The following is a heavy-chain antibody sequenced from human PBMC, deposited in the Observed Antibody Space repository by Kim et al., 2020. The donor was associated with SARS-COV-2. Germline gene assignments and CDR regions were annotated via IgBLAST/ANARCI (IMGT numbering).Heavy chain of an antibody. Sequence: GRSLRLSCAASGFTFSSYGMHWVRQAPGKGLEWVAVISYDGSNKYYADSVKGRFTISRDNSKNTLYLQMNSLRAEDTAVYYCAKDAPLYSSSWYYFDYWGQGTLVTVSS. CDR2: ISYDGSNK. CDR1: GFTFSSYG. D-gene: IGHD6-13*01. CDR3: AKDAPLYSSSWYYFDY. J-gene: IGHJ4*02. V-gene: IGHV3-30*18.